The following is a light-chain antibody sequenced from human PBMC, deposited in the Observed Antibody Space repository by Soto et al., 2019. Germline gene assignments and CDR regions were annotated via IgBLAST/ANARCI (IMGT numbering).Light chain of an antibody. Sequence: QSALTQPRSVSGSPGQSVTISCAGTSSDVGAYNWVSWYQQHPGKAPKLIIYDVTRRPSGVPDRFSGSKSGNTASLTISGLQADDEADYYCCSYAGSYTRVFGGGTKLTVL. CDR1: SSDVGAYNW. J-gene: IGLJ3*02. CDR2: DVT. V-gene: IGLV2-11*01. CDR3: CSYAGSYTRV.